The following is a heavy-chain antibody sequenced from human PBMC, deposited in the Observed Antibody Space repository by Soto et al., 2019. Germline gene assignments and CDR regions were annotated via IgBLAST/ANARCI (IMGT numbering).Heavy chain of an antibody. V-gene: IGHV3-48*01. CDR1: GFTFSSYS. Sequence: GGSLRLSCAASGFTFSSYSMNWVRQAPGKGLEWVSYISSSSSTIYYADSVKGRFTISRDNAKNSLYLQMNSLRAEDTAVYYCARERERFLEWSPGGYWGQGTLVTVSS. CDR2: ISSSSSTI. CDR3: ARERERFLEWSPGGY. J-gene: IGHJ4*02. D-gene: IGHD3-3*01.